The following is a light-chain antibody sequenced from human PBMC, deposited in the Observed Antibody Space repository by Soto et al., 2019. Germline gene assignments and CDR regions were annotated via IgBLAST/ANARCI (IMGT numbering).Light chain of an antibody. V-gene: IGKV1-5*01. Sequence: DIQMTQSPSTLSASVGDTVTITCRASQTISGWLAWYQQRPGKAPNLLIFDASTLESGVPSRFGGSRSGTEFTLTINSLEPEDFAVYYCQQRNVWPPITFGQGTRLEIK. CDR2: DAS. CDR1: QTISGW. J-gene: IGKJ5*01. CDR3: QQRNVWPPIT.